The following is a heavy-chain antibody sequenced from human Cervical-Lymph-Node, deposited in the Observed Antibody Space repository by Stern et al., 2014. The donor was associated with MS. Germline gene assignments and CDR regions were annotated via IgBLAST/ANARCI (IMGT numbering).Heavy chain of an antibody. CDR3: ATLTTVTSRFDY. J-gene: IGHJ4*01. CDR1: GGPISSYY. V-gene: IGHV4-59*01. D-gene: IGHD4-17*01. CDR2: IYYTGIS. Sequence: VQLVQSGPGLVKPSETLSLTCAVSGGPISSYYWSWIRQPPGKGLEWIGFIYYTGISNYNPSLKTRVTISVDTSNNHFSLKLSSLTAADTAVYYCATLTTVTSRFDYWGHGTLVTVSS.